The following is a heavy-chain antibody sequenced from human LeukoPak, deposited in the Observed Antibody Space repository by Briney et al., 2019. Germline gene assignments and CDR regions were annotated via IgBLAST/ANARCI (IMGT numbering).Heavy chain of an antibody. CDR1: GSSISSYY. J-gene: IGHJ2*01. Sequence: PSETLSLTCTVSGSSISSYYWSWIRQPPGKGLEWIGYIYYSGSTNYNPSLKSRVTISVDTSKNQFSLKLSSVTAADTAVYYCARAVADYAHWYFDLWGRGTLVTVSS. D-gene: IGHD4-17*01. V-gene: IGHV4-59*01. CDR2: IYYSGST. CDR3: ARAVADYAHWYFDL.